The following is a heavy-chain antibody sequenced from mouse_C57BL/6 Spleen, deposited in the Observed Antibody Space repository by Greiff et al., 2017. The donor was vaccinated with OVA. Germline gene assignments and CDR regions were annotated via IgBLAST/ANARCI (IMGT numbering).Heavy chain of an antibody. Sequence: EVQGVESGAELVRPGASVKLSCTASGFNIKDDYMHWVKQRPEQGLEWIGWIDPENGDTEYASKFQGKATITADTSSNTAYLQLSSLTSEDTAVYYCTGAYFDYWGQGTTLTVSS. CDR2: IDPENGDT. CDR3: TGAYFDY. J-gene: IGHJ2*01. V-gene: IGHV14-4*01. CDR1: GFNIKDDY.